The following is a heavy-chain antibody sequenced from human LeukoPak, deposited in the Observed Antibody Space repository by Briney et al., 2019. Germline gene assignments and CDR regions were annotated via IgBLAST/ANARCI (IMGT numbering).Heavy chain of an antibody. CDR1: GYTFTSYY. CDR2: INPSGGST. V-gene: IGHV1-46*01. J-gene: IGHJ4*02. D-gene: IGHD3-10*01. Sequence: ASVKVSCKASGYTFTSYYMHWVRQAPGQGLERMGIINPSGGSTSYAQKFQGRVTMTRDTSTSTVYMELSSLRSEDTAVYYCARDGVTNPRNYGSSGYWGQGTLVTVSS. CDR3: ARDGVTNPRNYGSSGY.